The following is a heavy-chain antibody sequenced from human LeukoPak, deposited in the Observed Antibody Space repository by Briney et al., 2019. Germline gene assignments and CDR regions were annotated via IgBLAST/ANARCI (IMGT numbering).Heavy chain of an antibody. CDR1: GYTFTSYD. D-gene: IGHD5-12*01. J-gene: IGHJ4*02. Sequence: ASVKVSCKASGYTFTSYDINWVRQATGQGLEWMGWMNPNSGNTGYAQKFQGRVTMTRNTSISTAYMELSSLRSEDTAVYYCARGSPTWLRSATIIDYWGQGTLVTVSS. CDR2: MNPNSGNT. CDR3: ARGSPTWLRSATIIDY. V-gene: IGHV1-8*01.